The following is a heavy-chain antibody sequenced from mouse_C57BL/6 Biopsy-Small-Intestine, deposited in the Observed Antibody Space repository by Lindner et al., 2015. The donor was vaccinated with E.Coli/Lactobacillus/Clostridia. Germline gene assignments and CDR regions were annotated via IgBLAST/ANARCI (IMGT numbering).Heavy chain of an antibody. Sequence: VQLQESGPGLVKPSQTVFLTCTVTGYSITSGYDWHWIRHFPGNKLEWMGYISYSGSTNYNPSLKSRISITHDTSKNHFFLKLNSVTTEDTATYYCARSYYGNWYFDVWGTGTTVTVSS. CDR3: ARSYYGNWYFDV. CDR1: GYSITSGYD. CDR2: ISYSGST. J-gene: IGHJ1*03. D-gene: IGHD2-10*01. V-gene: IGHV3-1*01.